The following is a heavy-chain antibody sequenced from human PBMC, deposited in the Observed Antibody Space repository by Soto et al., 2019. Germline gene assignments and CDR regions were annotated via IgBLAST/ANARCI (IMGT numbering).Heavy chain of an antibody. V-gene: IGHV6-1*01. CDR1: GDSVSSNSAA. D-gene: IGHD6-19*01. Sequence: SLTCAISGDSVSSNSAAWNWIRQSPSRGLEWLGRTYYRSKWYNDYAVSVKSRITINPDTSKNQFSLQLNSVTPEDTAVYYCARDQWLVGCGAFDIWGQGTMVTVSS. CDR3: ARDQWLVGCGAFDI. CDR2: TYYRSKWYN. J-gene: IGHJ3*02.